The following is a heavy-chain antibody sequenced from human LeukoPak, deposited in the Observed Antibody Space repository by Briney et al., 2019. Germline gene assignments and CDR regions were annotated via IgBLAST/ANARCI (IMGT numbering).Heavy chain of an antibody. CDR3: AREGEKVPPTMGTYYYYDMDF. CDR1: GFTFSNYW. J-gene: IGHJ6*03. Sequence: GGSLRLSCAASGFTFSNYWMSWVRQPPGKGLEWVSRISGDGRTPHYAGSVQGRFTVSRDNAKNTLYLQMNTLRAEDTAVYYCAREGEKVPPTMGTYYYYDMDFWARGTAVTVSS. V-gene: IGHV3-74*01. CDR2: ISGDGRTP. D-gene: IGHD3-10*01.